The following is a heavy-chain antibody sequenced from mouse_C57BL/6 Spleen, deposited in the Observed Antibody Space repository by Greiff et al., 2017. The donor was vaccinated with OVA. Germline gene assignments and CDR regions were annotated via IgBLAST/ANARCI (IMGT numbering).Heavy chain of an antibody. CDR3: TTHAYYYGSSAFAY. V-gene: IGHV14-4*01. Sequence: VQLKESGAELVRPGASVKLSCTASGFNIKDDYMPWVKQRPEQGLEWIGWIDPENGDTEYASKFQGKATITADTSSNTAYLQLSSLTSEDTAVYYCTTHAYYYGSSAFAYWGQGTLVTVSA. CDR2: IDPENGDT. CDR1: GFNIKDDY. J-gene: IGHJ3*01. D-gene: IGHD1-1*01.